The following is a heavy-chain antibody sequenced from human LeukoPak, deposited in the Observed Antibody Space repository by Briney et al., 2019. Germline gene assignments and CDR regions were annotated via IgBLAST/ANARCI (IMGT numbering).Heavy chain of an antibody. D-gene: IGHD3-22*01. CDR2: ISYDGSNK. CDR1: GFTLSSYA. V-gene: IGHV3-30-3*01. CDR3: ARPTYYYDSSRYRENYAFDI. Sequence: GRSLRLSRAASGFTLSSYAMHWVRQAPGKGLEWVAVISYDGSNKYYADSVKGRFTISRDNSKNTLYLQMNSLRAEDTAVYYCARPTYYYDSSRYRENYAFDIWGQGTRVTVSS. J-gene: IGHJ3*02.